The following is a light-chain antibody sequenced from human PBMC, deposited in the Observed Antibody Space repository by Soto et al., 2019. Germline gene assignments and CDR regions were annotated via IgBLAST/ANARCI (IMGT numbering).Light chain of an antibody. Sequence: QSALTQPPSASGTPGQRVTISCSGATSNFGTKSVNWYQHLPGAAPRLLIYNSDQRPSGVPDRFSGSKSGTSASLAISGLQSADEGDYFCASWDDSLSGPVFGGGTKLTVL. CDR3: ASWDDSLSGPV. CDR2: NSD. V-gene: IGLV1-44*01. J-gene: IGLJ3*02. CDR1: TSNFGTKS.